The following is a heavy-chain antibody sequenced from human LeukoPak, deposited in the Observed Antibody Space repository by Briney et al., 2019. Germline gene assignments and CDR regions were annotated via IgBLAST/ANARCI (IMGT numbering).Heavy chain of an antibody. CDR3: AREGCGSQLWVGECWGSYYYYYMDA. J-gene: IGHJ6*03. V-gene: IGHV3-15*01. D-gene: IGHD3-10*01. CDR1: GFTLSNAW. Sequence: GGSLRLSCAASGFTLSNAWMNWVRQAPGKGLEWVGFIKSKTNGETRDYAAPGKVRFTIDRDNSDNTLDLQMNSLRDEDTAVYYCAREGCGSQLWVGECWGSYYYYYMDAWGKGTTVTVSS. CDR2: IKSKTNGETR.